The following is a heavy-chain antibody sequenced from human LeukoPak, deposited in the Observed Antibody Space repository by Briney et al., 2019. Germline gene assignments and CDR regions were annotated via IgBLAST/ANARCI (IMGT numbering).Heavy chain of an antibody. D-gene: IGHD2-2*02. J-gene: IGHJ4*02. Sequence: GESLKISCKGSGYSLTSYWIGWVRQMPGKGLEWMGIIYPGDSDTRYSPSFQGQVTISADKSISTAYLQWSSLKASDTAMYYCARHPPDIVVVPAAIPDYWGQGTLVTVSS. CDR1: GYSLTSYW. CDR2: IYPGDSDT. V-gene: IGHV5-51*01. CDR3: ARHPPDIVVVPAAIPDY.